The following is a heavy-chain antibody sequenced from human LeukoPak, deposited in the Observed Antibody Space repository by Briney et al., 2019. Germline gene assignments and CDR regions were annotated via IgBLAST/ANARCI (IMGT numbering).Heavy chain of an antibody. D-gene: IGHD6-13*01. CDR3: ARHSAHSSTNDAFDI. CDR1: GGSISSYY. J-gene: IGHJ3*02. V-gene: IGHV4-59*01. CDR2: IYYSGST. Sequence: PSETLSLTCTVSGGSISSYYWSWIRQPPGKGLEWIGYIYYSGSTNYNPSLKSRVTISVDTSKNQFSLKLSSVTAADTAVHYCARHSAHSSTNDAFDIWGQGTMVTVSS.